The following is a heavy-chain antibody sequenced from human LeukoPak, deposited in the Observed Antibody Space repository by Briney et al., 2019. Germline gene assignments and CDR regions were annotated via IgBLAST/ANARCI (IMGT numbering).Heavy chain of an antibody. CDR1: GFTFSIFG. J-gene: IGHJ5*02. Sequence: GGSLRLSCAPSGFTFSIFGMNWVRQAPGKGLEWVAIIKQDGSEKYYVDSVKGRFTISRDNAKNSLYLQMNCLRAEDTAVYFCARVMRSWYNWFDPCGQGTLVTVSS. CDR2: IKQDGSEK. CDR3: ARVMRSWYNWFDP. D-gene: IGHD6-13*01. V-gene: IGHV3-7*01.